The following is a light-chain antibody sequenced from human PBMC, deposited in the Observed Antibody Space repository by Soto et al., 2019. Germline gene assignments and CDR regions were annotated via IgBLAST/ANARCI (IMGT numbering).Light chain of an antibody. V-gene: IGKV3-11*01. CDR2: LTS. CDR3: HQSQSWPRT. Sequence: EIVLTQSPSTLSSFPGDXVTLSCRASQAVNTRLAWYQHKPGQAPRLLIYLTSNRAAGIPARFSGSGSGTDFTLTISDVEPEDFAVYYCHQSQSWPRTFGQGTKVDIK. CDR1: QAVNTR. J-gene: IGKJ1*01.